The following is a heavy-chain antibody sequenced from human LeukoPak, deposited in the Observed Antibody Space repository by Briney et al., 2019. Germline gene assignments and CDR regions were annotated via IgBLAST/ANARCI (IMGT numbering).Heavy chain of an antibody. CDR2: ISGSGGST. V-gene: IGHV3-23*01. D-gene: IGHD2-8*01. J-gene: IGHJ4*02. CDR1: GFTFSSYA. Sequence: PGGSLRLSCAASGFTFSSYAMSWVRQAPGKGPEWVSAISGSGGSTYYADYVKGRFTISRDNSKNTLYMQMNSLRSEDTAVYYCAKEDSIELDFDYWGQGTLVTVSS. CDR3: AKEDSIELDFDY.